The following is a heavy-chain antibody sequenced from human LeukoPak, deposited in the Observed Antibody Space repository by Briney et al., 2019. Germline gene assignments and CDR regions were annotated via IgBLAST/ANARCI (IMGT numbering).Heavy chain of an antibody. Sequence: GGSLRLSCAASGFTLSSYAMSWVRQAPGKGLEWVSAISGSGGSTYYADSVKGRFTISRDNSKNTLYLQMNSLRAEDTAVYYCAKDRDDYGDFYFDYWGQGTLVTVSS. CDR1: GFTLSSYA. J-gene: IGHJ4*02. CDR2: ISGSGGST. V-gene: IGHV3-23*01. D-gene: IGHD4-17*01. CDR3: AKDRDDYGDFYFDY.